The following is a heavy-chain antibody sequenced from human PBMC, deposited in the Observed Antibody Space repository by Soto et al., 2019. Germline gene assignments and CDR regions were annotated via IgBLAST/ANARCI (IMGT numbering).Heavy chain of an antibody. J-gene: IGHJ4*02. V-gene: IGHV3-23*01. CDR1: GFTFSSYA. D-gene: IGHD2-15*01. CDR2: ITGSGAST. Sequence: GGSLRLSCAASGFTFSSYAMTWVRQAPGKGLEWVSAITGSGASTYYADSVKGRFSISRDNSKNTLYLQMNSLRAEDTAVYYCAKPGRYCSGGSCYEVLDYWGQRTPVTVSS. CDR3: AKPGRYCSGGSCYEVLDY.